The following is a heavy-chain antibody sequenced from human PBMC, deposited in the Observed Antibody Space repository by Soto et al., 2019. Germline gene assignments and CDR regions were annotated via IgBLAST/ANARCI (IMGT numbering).Heavy chain of an antibody. CDR2: IYHSGST. V-gene: IGHV4-4*02. J-gene: IGHJ3*02. CDR1: GGSISSSNW. Sequence: PSETLSLTCAVSGGSISSSNWWSWVRQPPGKGLEWIGEIYHSGSTNYNPSLKSRVTISVDKSKNQFSLKLSSVTAADTAVYYCARERGGSRDAFDIWGQGTMVTVSS. CDR3: ARERGGSRDAFDI. D-gene: IGHD1-26*01.